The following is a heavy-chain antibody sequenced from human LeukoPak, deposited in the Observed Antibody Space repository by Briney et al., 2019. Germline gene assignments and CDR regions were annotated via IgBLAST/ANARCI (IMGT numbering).Heavy chain of an antibody. J-gene: IGHJ3*02. CDR3: ARDIQLWFWDAFDI. CDR2: INSDGSST. CDR1: GFTFSSYW. V-gene: IGHV3-74*01. Sequence: GGSLRLSCAASGFTFSSYWMHWVRQAPGKGLVWVSRINSDGSSTSYADSVKGRFTISRDNAENTLYLQMNSLRAEDTAVYYCARDIQLWFWDAFDIWGQGTMVTVSS. D-gene: IGHD5-18*01.